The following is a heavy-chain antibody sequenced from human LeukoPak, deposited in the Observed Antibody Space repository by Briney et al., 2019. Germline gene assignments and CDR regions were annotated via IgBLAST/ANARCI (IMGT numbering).Heavy chain of an antibody. CDR3: ARVRNCSSTSCYLYYYYYMDV. D-gene: IGHD2-2*01. V-gene: IGHV4-59*01. CDR2: IYYSGST. J-gene: IGHJ6*03. CDR1: GGSISSYY. Sequence: PSETLSLTCTVSGGSISSYYWSWIRQPPGKGLEWIGYIYYSGSTNYNPSLKSRVTISVDTSKNQFSLKLSSVTAADTAVYYCARVRNCSSTSCYLYYYYYMDVWGKGTTVTVSS.